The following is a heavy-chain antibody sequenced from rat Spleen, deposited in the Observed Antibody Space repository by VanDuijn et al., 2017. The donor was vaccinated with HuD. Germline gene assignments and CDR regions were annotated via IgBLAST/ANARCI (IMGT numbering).Heavy chain of an antibody. CDR2: ITNTGGST. Sequence: EVQLVESGGGLVQPGRSLKLSCVASGFTFNNYWMTWIRQAPGKGLEWVASITNTGGSTYYPDSVKGRFTISRDNAKSTLYLQMNSLRSEDTATYYCTRGGLGAGKNWFAYWGQGTLVTVSS. CDR3: TRGGLGAGKNWFAY. J-gene: IGHJ3*01. D-gene: IGHD1-7*01. CDR1: GFTFNNYW. V-gene: IGHV5-31*01.